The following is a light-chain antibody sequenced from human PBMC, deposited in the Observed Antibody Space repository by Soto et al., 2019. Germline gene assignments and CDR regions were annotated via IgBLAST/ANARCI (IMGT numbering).Light chain of an antibody. V-gene: IGLV1-44*01. CDR1: SSNIESNT. CDR2: SNY. J-gene: IGLJ3*02. Sequence: QSVLTQPPSASGTPGQRVTISCSGSSSNIESNTVTWYQQLPGTAPKLVIYSNYDRPSGVPDRFSGSTSGTSASLAITGLQAEDEADYYCQSYDSSLSGWVFGGGTKLTVL. CDR3: QSYDSSLSGWV.